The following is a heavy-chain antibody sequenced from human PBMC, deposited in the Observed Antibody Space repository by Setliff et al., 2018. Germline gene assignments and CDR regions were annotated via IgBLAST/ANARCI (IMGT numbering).Heavy chain of an antibody. V-gene: IGHV1-18*04. D-gene: IGHD2-15*01. J-gene: IGHJ3*01. Sequence: ASVKVSCKASGYTFTDFGINWVRQAPGQGLEWVGWISPYSGNTYSAQRFQGRVTMTTDTSTRTAYMELRSLRSDDTAVYFCALSSLSICSGGNCPNVFDVWGQGTMVTVSS. CDR2: ISPYSGNT. CDR3: ALSSLSICSGGNCPNVFDV. CDR1: GYTFTDFG.